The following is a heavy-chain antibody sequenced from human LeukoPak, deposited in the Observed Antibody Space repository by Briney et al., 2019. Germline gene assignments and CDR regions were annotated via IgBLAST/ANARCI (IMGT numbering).Heavy chain of an antibody. CDR3: ARDNSGYDASRDYYYYYMDV. CDR2: INWNGAST. CDR1: GFTFDDYG. V-gene: IGHV3-20*04. Sequence: GGSLRLSCAASGFTFDDYGMSWVRQAPGKGLEWVSGINWNGASTGYADSVKGRFTISRDNSKNTLYLQMNSLRAEDTAVYYCARDNSGYDASRDYYYYYMDVWGKGTTVTISS. J-gene: IGHJ6*03. D-gene: IGHD5-12*01.